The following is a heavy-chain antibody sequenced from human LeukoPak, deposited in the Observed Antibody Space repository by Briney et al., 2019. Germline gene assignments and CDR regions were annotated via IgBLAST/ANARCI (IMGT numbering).Heavy chain of an antibody. V-gene: IGHV3-53*01. J-gene: IGHJ4*02. Sequence: GGSLILSCAASGFTVSSNYMSWVRQAPGKGLEWVSVIYSGGTTSYADSVKGRFTISRDNSRDTLYLQMNSLRVEDTAVYYCARDYTGGWPFDYWGQGTLVTVSS. D-gene: IGHD6-19*01. CDR3: ARDYTGGWPFDY. CDR2: IYSGGTT. CDR1: GFTVSSNY.